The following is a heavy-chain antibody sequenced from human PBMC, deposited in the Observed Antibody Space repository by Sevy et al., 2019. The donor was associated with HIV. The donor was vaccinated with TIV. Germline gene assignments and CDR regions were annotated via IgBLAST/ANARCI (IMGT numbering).Heavy chain of an antibody. J-gene: IGHJ3*01. Sequence: GGSLRLSCAASGFTFSDYAMHWVRQVPGKGLEWVSGISWNSGAMGYADSVQGRFTISRDNAKNSLYLQMNSVRAEDTALYYCGRAVGYCVINSGYGGAVNAFDLWGQGTMVTVSS. V-gene: IGHV3-9*01. CDR3: GRAVGYCVINSGYGGAVNAFDL. D-gene: IGHD2-15*01. CDR1: GFTFSDYA. CDR2: ISWNSGAM.